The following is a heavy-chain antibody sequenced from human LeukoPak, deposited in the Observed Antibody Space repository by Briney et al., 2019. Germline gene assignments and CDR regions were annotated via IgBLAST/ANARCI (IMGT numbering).Heavy chain of an antibody. J-gene: IGHJ4*02. Sequence: GGSLRLSCAASGFTFSSYGMHWVRQAPGKGLEWVAVIWYDGSNKYYADSVKGRFTISRDNSKNTLYLQMNSLRAEDTAVYYCAKEGYCSITSCYYFDYWGQGTLVTVSS. V-gene: IGHV3-33*06. CDR2: IWYDGSNK. D-gene: IGHD2-2*01. CDR3: AKEGYCSITSCYYFDY. CDR1: GFTFSSYG.